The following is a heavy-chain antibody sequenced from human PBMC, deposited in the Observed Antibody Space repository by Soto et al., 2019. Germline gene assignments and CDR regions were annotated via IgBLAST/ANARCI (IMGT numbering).Heavy chain of an antibody. Sequence: SETLSLTCTVSGGSISSYYWSWIRQPPGKGLEWIGYIYYSGITNYNPSLKSRVTISVDTSKNQFSLKSSSVTAADTAVYYCARGGWKLFDYWGQGTLVTVSS. CDR2: IYYSGIT. CDR1: GGSISSYY. V-gene: IGHV4-59*01. D-gene: IGHD6-19*01. CDR3: ARGGWKLFDY. J-gene: IGHJ4*02.